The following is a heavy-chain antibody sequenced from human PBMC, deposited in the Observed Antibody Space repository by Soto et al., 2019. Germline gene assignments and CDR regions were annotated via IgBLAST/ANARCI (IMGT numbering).Heavy chain of an antibody. D-gene: IGHD6-13*01. Sequence: LRLSCTASGFAFRSHAMQWVRQAPGKGLEWVAVISSDGATKYVADSLKGRFTISRDNFESTMSLQMNNLRHEDTALYYCARSSVHIAAAGRLDLWGPGTLVTVSS. V-gene: IGHV3-30*14. CDR3: ARSSVHIAAAGRLDL. CDR2: ISSDGATK. J-gene: IGHJ5*02. CDR1: GFAFRSHA.